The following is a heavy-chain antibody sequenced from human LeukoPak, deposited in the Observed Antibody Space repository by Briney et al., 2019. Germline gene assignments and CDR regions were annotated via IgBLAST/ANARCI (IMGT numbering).Heavy chain of an antibody. CDR2: ISSRNSFI. CDR3: AREWGSEQWLRGAFDI. J-gene: IGHJ3*02. V-gene: IGHV3-21*04. D-gene: IGHD6-19*01. CDR1: GINFNDYT. Sequence: GGSLRLSCEGSGINFNDYTMNWVRQAPGKGLEWVSSISSRNSFIHYTDSVKGRFTISRDNSKNTLYLQMNSLRAEDTAVYYCAREWGSEQWLRGAFDIWGQGTMVTVSS.